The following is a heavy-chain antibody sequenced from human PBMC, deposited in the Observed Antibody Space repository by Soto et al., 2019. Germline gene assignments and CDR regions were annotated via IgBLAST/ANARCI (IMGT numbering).Heavy chain of an antibody. CDR1: GFTFSYCG. Sequence: PGGSLRLSCAASGFTFSYCGMSWARQAPGKGLEWVSGIGGTSGNTYYVDSVKGRFTISRDNSKNMVYLQMNSLRAEDTAVYYCAKDRRAGGNYGFYSDFWGQGALVTVSS. CDR2: IGGTSGNT. D-gene: IGHD1-7*01. J-gene: IGHJ4*02. CDR3: AKDRRAGGNYGFYSDF. V-gene: IGHV3-23*01.